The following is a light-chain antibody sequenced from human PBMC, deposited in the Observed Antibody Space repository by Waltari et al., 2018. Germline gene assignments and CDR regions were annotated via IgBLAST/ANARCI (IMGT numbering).Light chain of an antibody. J-gene: IGLJ2*01. V-gene: IGLV3-19*01. CDR1: SLRTYY. CDR3: DSRDSSGDHHVV. CDR2: GRN. Sequence: SSELTQDPTVSVALGQTVRITCQGDSLRTYYANWYQQKPEQAPVLVIYGRNNRPSGIPDRFSGSSSGNTASLTITGTQAEDEADYYCDSRDSSGDHHVVFGGGTKLTVL.